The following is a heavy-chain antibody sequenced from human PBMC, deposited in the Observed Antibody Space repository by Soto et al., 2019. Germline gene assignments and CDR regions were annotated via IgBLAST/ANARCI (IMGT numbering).Heavy chain of an antibody. J-gene: IGHJ5*02. D-gene: IGHD1-7*01. V-gene: IGHV3-72*01. CDR1: GFTFSDHY. CDR2: IRNIANSYTT. CDR3: ARRITGTPPADGGS. Sequence: EVQLVESGGDLVQPGGSLRLSCAVSGFTFSDHYMDWVRQAPGKGLEWVGRIRNIANSYTTDYAASVKGRFTISRADSKTSLYRQMNSLKTEDTAMYYCARRITGTPPADGGSWGQGTLVTVSS.